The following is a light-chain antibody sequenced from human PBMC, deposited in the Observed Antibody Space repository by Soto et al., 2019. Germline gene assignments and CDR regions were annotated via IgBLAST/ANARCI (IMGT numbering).Light chain of an antibody. CDR2: AAS. Sequence: DIQMTQSPSSLSASVGYRFTITCRSSQIISSSLNWYQQKPGKATKLLIYAASSLQSGVQSRFSGSGSGTDFTLTISSLQPEDFATYYCQQSYSTPPVTFGGGTKV. V-gene: IGKV1-39*01. CDR3: QQSYSTPPVT. CDR1: QIISSS. J-gene: IGKJ4*01.